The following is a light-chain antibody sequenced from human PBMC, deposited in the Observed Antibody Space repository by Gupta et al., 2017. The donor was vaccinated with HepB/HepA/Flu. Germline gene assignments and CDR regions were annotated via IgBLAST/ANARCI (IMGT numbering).Light chain of an antibody. V-gene: IGKV3-20*01. Sequence: VLTQSPATLSLSPGERATLSCRASQSVRSDFFVWYQQRPGQAPRLPIYRGSTRATGIPDRFSGSGSGTDFTLTISKMEPDDFAVYYCQQYYSLPWTFGQGTKVEIK. CDR2: RGS. CDR1: QSVRSDF. CDR3: QQYYSLPWT. J-gene: IGKJ1*01.